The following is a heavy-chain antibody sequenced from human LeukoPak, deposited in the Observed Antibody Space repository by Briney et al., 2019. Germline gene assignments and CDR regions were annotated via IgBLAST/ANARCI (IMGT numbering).Heavy chain of an antibody. CDR1: GYSFTSYW. V-gene: IGHV5-51*01. D-gene: IGHD3-10*01. J-gene: IGHJ3*02. CDR2: IYPGDSDT. CDR3: ASRITMVRGGSSDAFDI. Sequence: GESLKISCKGSGYSFTSYWIGWVRQMPGKGPEWMGIIYPGDSDTRYSPSFQGQVTISADKSISTAYLQWSSLKASDTAMYYCASRITMVRGGSSDAFDIWGQGTMVTVSS.